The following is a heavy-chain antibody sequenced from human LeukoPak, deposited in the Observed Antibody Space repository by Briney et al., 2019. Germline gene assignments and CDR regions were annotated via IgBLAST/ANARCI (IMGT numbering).Heavy chain of an antibody. CDR3: AREGDVVADVNWFDP. J-gene: IGHJ5*02. Sequence: ASVKVSCKASGYTFSDYYMHWVRQTLGQGLEWMGWINPDTGVTNYAQKFQGRVTMTRDTSINTAYMELSRLGSDDTAVYYCAREGDVVADVNWFDPWGQGTLVTVSS. CDR1: GYTFSDYY. CDR2: INPDTGVT. D-gene: IGHD2-2*01. V-gene: IGHV1-2*02.